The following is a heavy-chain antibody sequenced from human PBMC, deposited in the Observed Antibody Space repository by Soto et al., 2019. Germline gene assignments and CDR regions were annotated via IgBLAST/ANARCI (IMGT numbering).Heavy chain of an antibody. Sequence: ASETLSLTCAVYGGSFSGYYWSWIRQPPGKGLEWIGEINHSGSTNYNPSLKSRVTISVDTSKNQFSLKLSSVTAADTAVYYCARARLYYYDSSGYYFATGGGGALDYWGQGTLVTVSS. V-gene: IGHV4-34*01. CDR1: GGSFSGYY. CDR3: ARARLYYYDSSGYYFATGGGGALDY. CDR2: INHSGST. D-gene: IGHD3-22*01. J-gene: IGHJ4*02.